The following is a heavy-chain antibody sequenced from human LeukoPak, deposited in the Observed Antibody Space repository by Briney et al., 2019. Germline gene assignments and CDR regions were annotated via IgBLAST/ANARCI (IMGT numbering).Heavy chain of an antibody. CDR3: AGDASSRISIFGVVSDAFDI. J-gene: IGHJ3*02. V-gene: IGHV3-7*01. CDR1: GFTFSSYW. D-gene: IGHD3-3*01. CDR2: IKQDGSEK. Sequence: GGSLRLSCAASGFTFSSYWMTWVRQAPGKGLEWVANIKQDGSEKYYVDSVKGRFTISRDNAKNSLYLQMNSLRAEDTAVYYCAGDASSRISIFGVVSDAFDIWGQGTMVTVSS.